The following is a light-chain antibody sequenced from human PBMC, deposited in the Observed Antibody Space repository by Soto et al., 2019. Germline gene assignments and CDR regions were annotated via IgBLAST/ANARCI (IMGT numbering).Light chain of an antibody. Sequence: DVVVTQSPLSLPVTLGQPASISCRSSQSLIHSDGNTYLHWFQQRPGQSPRRLIYHVSTRDSGVPERFSGSGSGTDFTLEISSVEAEDVGVYYCMQGCLWPYTFGHGTTVDIK. CDR3: MQGCLWPYT. CDR2: HVS. J-gene: IGKJ3*01. V-gene: IGKV2-30*02. CDR1: QSLIHSDGNTY.